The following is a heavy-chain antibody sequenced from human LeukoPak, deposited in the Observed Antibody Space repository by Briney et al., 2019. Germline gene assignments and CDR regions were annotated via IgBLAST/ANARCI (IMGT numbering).Heavy chain of an antibody. CDR2: INPKSGSP. Sequence: GASVKVSCKASGYTFTRYYIQWVRHAPGQGLEWMGWINPKSGSPNYAQRFQGRISMTRDTSISTVYLEVTSLRSDDTAVYYCARDDSSLTKVTAYDYWGQGTLVTVSS. CDR1: GYTFTRYY. D-gene: IGHD2-21*02. J-gene: IGHJ4*02. V-gene: IGHV1-2*02. CDR3: ARDDSSLTKVTAYDY.